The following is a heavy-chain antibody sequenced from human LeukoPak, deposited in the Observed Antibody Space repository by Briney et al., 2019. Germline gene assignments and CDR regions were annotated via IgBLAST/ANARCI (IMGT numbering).Heavy chain of an antibody. CDR1: GGSISSYY. J-gene: IGHJ4*02. CDR3: ARTGVSGSYLY. Sequence: SSETLSLTCTVSGGSISSYYWGWIRQPPGKGLEWIGSIYHSGSTYYNPSLKSRVTISVDTSKNQFSLKLSSVTAADTAVYYCARTGVSGSYLYWGQGTLVTVSS. V-gene: IGHV4-38-2*02. CDR2: IYHSGST. D-gene: IGHD1-26*01.